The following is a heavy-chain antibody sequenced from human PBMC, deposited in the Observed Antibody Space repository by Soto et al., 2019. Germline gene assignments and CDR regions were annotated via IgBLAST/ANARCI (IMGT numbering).Heavy chain of an antibody. D-gene: IGHD1-26*01. J-gene: IGHJ4*02. CDR3: AKDRDWGGSYYVDLDY. CDR1: GFTFSSYG. CDR2: ISYDGSNK. Sequence: QVQLVESGGGVVQPGRSLRLSCAASGFTFSSYGMHWVRQAPGKGLAWVAVISYDGSNKYYADSVKGRFTISRDNSKNTLYLQMNSLRAEDTAVYYCAKDRDWGGSYYVDLDYWGQGTLVTVSS. V-gene: IGHV3-30*18.